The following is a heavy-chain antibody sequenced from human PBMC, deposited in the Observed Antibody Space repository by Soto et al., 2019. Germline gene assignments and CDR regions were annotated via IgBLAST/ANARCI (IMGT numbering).Heavy chain of an antibody. CDR1: GYAFTSYG. J-gene: IGHJ4*02. D-gene: IGHD3-10*01. CDR2: ISADNDNT. V-gene: IGHV1-18*01. CDR3: ARRGVLPDY. Sequence: QVQLVQSGAEVKKPGASMKVSCKASGYAFTSYGITWVRQAPGQGLEWMGWISADNDNTNYAQKFQGRVTMTTDTSTSTAYMELVSLGSDDTAVDYCARRGVLPDYWGQGTLVTVSS.